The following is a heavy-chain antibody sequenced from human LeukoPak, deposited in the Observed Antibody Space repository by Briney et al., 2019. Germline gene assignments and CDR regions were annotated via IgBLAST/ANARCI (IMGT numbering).Heavy chain of an antibody. J-gene: IGHJ4*02. V-gene: IGHV4-30-4*01. CDR2: IYYSGST. CDR3: ARAESYYQES. D-gene: IGHD1-26*01. CDR1: GGSISSGDYY. Sequence: SETLSLTFTVSGGSISSGDYYWSWIRQPPGKGLEWIGYIYYSGSTYYNPSLKSRVTISVDTSKNQFSLKLSSVTAADTAVYYCARAESYYQESWGQGTLVTVSS.